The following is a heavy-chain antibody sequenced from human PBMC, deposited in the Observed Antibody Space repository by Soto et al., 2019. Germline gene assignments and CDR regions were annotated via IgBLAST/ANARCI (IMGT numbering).Heavy chain of an antibody. CDR1: GGTFSSYA. V-gene: IGHV1-69*01. CDR3: AREGGGIGLWFDP. J-gene: IGHJ5*02. Sequence: QVQLVQSGAEVKKPGSSVKVSCKASGGTFSSYAISWVRQAPGQGLEWMGGIIPIFGTANYAQKFQRRVKITADESTSTAYMELNSVTSEDPAVYCCAREGGGIGLWFDPWGQGTLVTVSS. CDR2: IIPIFGTA. D-gene: IGHD6-13*01.